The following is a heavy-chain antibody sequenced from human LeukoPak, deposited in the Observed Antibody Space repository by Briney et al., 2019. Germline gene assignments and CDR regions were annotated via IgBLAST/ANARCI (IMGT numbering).Heavy chain of an antibody. CDR3: ANHYGDLPSYYFDY. J-gene: IGHJ4*02. CDR2: ISSSGGST. D-gene: IGHD4-17*01. V-gene: IGHV3-23*01. CDR1: GFTFSSYA. Sequence: GGSLRLSCAASGFTFSSYAMSWVRQAPGKGLEWVSAISSSGGSTYYADSVKGRFTISRDNSKNTLYLQMNSLRAEDTAVYYCANHYGDLPSYYFDYWGQGTLVTVSS.